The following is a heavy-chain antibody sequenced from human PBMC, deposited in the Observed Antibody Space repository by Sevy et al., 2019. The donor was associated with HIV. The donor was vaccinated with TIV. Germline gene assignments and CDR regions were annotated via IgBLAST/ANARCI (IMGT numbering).Heavy chain of an antibody. CDR3: ARKYDSSGYFDY. CDR1: GFTFSDFW. CDR2: ISGSGGSGDKT. Sequence: GGSLRLSCKASGFTFSDFWMQWVRQAPGKGLEWVSGISGSGGSGDKTNYADSVKGRFTISRDDSKNSLYLQLNSLRAEDTAIYYCARKYDSSGYFDYWGQGTLVTVSS. J-gene: IGHJ4*02. D-gene: IGHD3-22*01. V-gene: IGHV3-23*01.